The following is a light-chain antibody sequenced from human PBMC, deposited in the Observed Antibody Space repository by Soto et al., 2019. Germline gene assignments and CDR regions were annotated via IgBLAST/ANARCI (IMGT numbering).Light chain of an antibody. CDR2: GTS. Sequence: EIVLTQSPGTLSLSPGESATLSCRASQSVSSNSLAWYRRIPGQPPSLLIYGTSTRATDIPRRFSGSGSGTDFTLTITRLEPEDFALYFCQQYGDSPPTFGQGTKVEVK. CDR1: QSVSSNS. CDR3: QQYGDSPPT. J-gene: IGKJ1*01. V-gene: IGKV3-20*01.